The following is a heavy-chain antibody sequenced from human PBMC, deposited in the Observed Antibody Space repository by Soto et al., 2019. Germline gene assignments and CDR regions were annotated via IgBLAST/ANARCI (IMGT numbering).Heavy chain of an antibody. Sequence: SETLSLTCTVSGGSITSSGYFWSWIRQHPGKGLEWIGYIYHSGSTYYNPSLKSRVTISLDTSKDQFSLKLTSVTAADTAVYYCARGPRNWFDPWGQGTLVTVSS. CDR3: ARGPRNWFDP. CDR2: IYHSGST. V-gene: IGHV4-31*03. J-gene: IGHJ5*02. CDR1: GGSITSSGYF.